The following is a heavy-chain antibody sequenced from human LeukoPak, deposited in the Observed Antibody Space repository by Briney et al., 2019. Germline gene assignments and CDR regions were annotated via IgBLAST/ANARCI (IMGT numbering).Heavy chain of an antibody. Sequence: PGGSLRLSCAASGFTFDDYAMHWVRQAPGKGLEWVSGISWNSGSIGYADSVKGRFTISRDNAKNSLYLQMNSLRAEDMALYYCARAADHYGSGSYYRLDYWGQGTQVTVSS. CDR2: ISWNSGSI. J-gene: IGHJ4*02. D-gene: IGHD3-10*01. V-gene: IGHV3-9*03. CDR1: GFTFDDYA. CDR3: ARAADHYGSGSYYRLDY.